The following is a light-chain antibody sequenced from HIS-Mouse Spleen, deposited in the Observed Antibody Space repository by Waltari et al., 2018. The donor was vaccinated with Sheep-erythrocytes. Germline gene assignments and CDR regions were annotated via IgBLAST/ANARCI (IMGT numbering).Light chain of an antibody. CDR1: SSDVVSYNL. CDR2: EGS. J-gene: IGLJ3*02. CDR3: CSYAGSSTPWV. V-gene: IGLV2-23*01. Sequence: QSALTQPASVSGSPGQSITISCTGTSSDVVSYNLVSWYQQHPGKAPKLMIYEGSKRSSGVSNRFSGSKYGKTASLTISGLQAEDEADYYCCSYAGSSTPWVFGGGTKLTVL.